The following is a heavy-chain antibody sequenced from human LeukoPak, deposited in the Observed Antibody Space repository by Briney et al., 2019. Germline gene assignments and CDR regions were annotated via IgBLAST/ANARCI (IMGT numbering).Heavy chain of an antibody. V-gene: IGHV3-23*01. D-gene: IGHD2-2*01. CDR1: GFTFSSYA. Sequence: GGSLRLSCAASGFTFSSYAMSWVRQAPGKGLEWVSAISGRGGSTYYADSVKGRFTISRDNSKNTLYLQMNSLRAEDTAVYYCAKDSGVVVVPAATRTVDYWGQGTLVTVSS. CDR2: ISGRGGST. J-gene: IGHJ4*02. CDR3: AKDSGVVVVPAATRTVDY.